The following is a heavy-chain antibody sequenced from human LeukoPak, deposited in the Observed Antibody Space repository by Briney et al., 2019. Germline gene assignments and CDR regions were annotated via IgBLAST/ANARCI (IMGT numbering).Heavy chain of an antibody. CDR1: GFTVSSYA. V-gene: IGHV3-23*01. CDR3: AKGRYSSSWYLGQYYFDY. CDR2: ISGSGGST. D-gene: IGHD6-13*01. J-gene: IGHJ4*02. Sequence: GGSLRLSCAASGFTVSSYAMSWVRQAPGKGLEWVSAISGSGGSTYYADSVKGRFTISRDNSKNTLYLQMNSLRAEDTAVYYCAKGRYSSSWYLGQYYFDYWGQGTLVTVSS.